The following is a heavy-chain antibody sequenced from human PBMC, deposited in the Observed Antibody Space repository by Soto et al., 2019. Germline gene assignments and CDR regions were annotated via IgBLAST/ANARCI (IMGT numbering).Heavy chain of an antibody. J-gene: IGHJ4*02. V-gene: IGHV3-7*05. CDR2: IDGEGGEK. CDR3: ARGLYNGSPHLFY. CDR1: EFTFSSYW. D-gene: IGHD1-26*01. Sequence: PGGSLRLSCETSEFTFSSYWMTWVRRTPGKGLEWVANIDGEGGEKNYADSVKGRFTISRDNAKKSLYLQMNSLRADDTAVYYCARGLYNGSPHLFYWGQGTRVTVSS.